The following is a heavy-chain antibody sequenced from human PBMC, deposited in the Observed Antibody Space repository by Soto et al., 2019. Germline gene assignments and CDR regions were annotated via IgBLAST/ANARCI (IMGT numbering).Heavy chain of an antibody. V-gene: IGHV1-2*04. J-gene: IGHJ3*02. D-gene: IGHD1-26*01. CDR1: GYTFTGYY. Sequence: ASVKVSCKASGYTFTGYYMHWVRQAPGQGLEWMGWINPNSGGTNYAQKFQGWVTMTRDTSISTAYMELSRLRSDDTAVYYCARDRGRVGAAAVPEDAFDIWGQGTMVTVSS. CDR2: INPNSGGT. CDR3: ARDRGRVGAAAVPEDAFDI.